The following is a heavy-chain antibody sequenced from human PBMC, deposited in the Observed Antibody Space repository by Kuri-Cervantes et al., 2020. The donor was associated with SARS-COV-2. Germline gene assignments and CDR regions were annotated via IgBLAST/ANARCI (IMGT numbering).Heavy chain of an antibody. CDR1: GYSFTSYW. CDR3: ARHDNEAWEPDFFAL. Sequence: GGSLRLSCKGSGYSFTSYWIGWVRQMPGKGLEWMGIIYPGDSDTRYSPSFQGQVTLSVDNSISTAYLQWSSLKASGTAMYYCARHDNEAWEPDFFALWGQGTMVTVSS. V-gene: IGHV5-51*01. CDR2: IYPGDSDT. J-gene: IGHJ3*01. D-gene: IGHD1-26*01.